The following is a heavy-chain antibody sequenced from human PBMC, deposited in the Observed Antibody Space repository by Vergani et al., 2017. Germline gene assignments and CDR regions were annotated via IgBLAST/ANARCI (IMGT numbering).Heavy chain of an antibody. Sequence: QVQLVESAGGVVQPGGSLRPSCAASGFTFSNFGMHWIRQAPGKGLEWLAVIWYDGSNKYYADSVKGRFTISRDNSKNTLYLQMNSLRAEDTAVYYCARDPGVEQLVPNYFDYWDQGTLVTVSS. CDR2: IWYDGSNK. V-gene: IGHV3-33*01. D-gene: IGHD6-6*01. CDR1: GFTFSNFG. J-gene: IGHJ4*02. CDR3: ARDPGVEQLVPNYFDY.